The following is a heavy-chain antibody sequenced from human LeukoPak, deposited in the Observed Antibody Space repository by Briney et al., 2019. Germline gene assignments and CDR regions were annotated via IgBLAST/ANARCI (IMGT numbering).Heavy chain of an antibody. D-gene: IGHD3-22*01. J-gene: IGHJ4*02. V-gene: IGHV1-18*01. CDR3: ARVYYYDSSGYYHLDY. Sequence: ASVKVSCKASGYTFTSYGISWVRQAPGQGLEWMGWISAYNGNTNYAQKFQGRVTMTTDTSTSTAYMELRSLRSDDTAVYYCARVYYYDSSGYYHLDYWGQGTLVTVSS. CDR1: GYTFTSYG. CDR2: ISAYNGNT.